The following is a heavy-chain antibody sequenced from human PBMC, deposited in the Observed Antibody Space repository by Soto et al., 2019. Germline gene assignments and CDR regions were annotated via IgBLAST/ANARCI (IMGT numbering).Heavy chain of an antibody. CDR1: GGSFSGYY. CDR2: INHSGST. J-gene: IGHJ6*02. CDR3: ARGRIVVVPAAHYYGRDV. D-gene: IGHD2-2*01. Sequence: SQTLSLTCAVYGGSFSGYYWSWIRQPPGNGLEWIGEINHSGSTNYNPSLKSRVTISVDTSKNQFSLKLSSVTAADTAVYYCARGRIVVVPAAHYYGRDVWGQGTTVTVSS. V-gene: IGHV4-34*01.